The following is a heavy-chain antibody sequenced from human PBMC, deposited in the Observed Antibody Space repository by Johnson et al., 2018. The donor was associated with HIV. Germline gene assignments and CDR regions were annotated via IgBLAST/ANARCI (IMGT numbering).Heavy chain of an antibody. CDR2: IWYDGSNK. CDR3: AKGDDYYDSSGYYRQGAFDI. CDR1: GFTFSSYG. Sequence: QMLLVESGGGVVQPGRSLRLSCAASGFTFSSYGMHWVRQAPGKGLEWVAVIWYDGSNKYYADSVKGRFTISRENSKNTLYLQMNSLRVEDTAVYYCAKGDDYYDSSGYYRQGAFDIWGQGTMVTVSS. J-gene: IGHJ3*02. V-gene: IGHV3-33*06. D-gene: IGHD3-22*01.